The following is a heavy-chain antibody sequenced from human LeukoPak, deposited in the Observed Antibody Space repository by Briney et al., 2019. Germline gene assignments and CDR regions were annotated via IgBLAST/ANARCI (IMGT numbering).Heavy chain of an antibody. J-gene: IGHJ4*02. CDR1: GFTFSSYG. CDR2: ISYDGSNK. V-gene: IGHV3-30*18. Sequence: GRSLRLSCAASGFTFSSYGMHWDRQAPGKGLEWVAVISYDGSNKYYADSVKGRFTISRDNSKNTLYLQMNSLRAEDTAVYYCAKDGRRWLGELHFDYWGQGTLVTVSS. CDR3: AKDGRRWLGELHFDY. D-gene: IGHD3-10*01.